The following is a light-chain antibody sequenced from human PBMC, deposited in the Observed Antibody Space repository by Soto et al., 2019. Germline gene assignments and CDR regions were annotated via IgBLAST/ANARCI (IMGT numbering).Light chain of an antibody. Sequence: EIVLTQSPGTLSLSPGERATLSCRASQSLSSSAVAWYQHKPGQAPRLLMYGVSNRATDIPSRFSVSGSGTDFTLTITRLEPEDFAVYYCQQYGSSPRTFGQGTNVEIK. V-gene: IGKV3-20*01. CDR1: QSLSSSA. CDR2: GVS. J-gene: IGKJ1*01. CDR3: QQYGSSPRT.